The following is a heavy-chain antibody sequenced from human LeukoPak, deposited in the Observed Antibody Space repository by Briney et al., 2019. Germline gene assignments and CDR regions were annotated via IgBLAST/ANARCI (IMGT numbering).Heavy chain of an antibody. CDR3: ARDEGLVAGTWHAYDI. V-gene: IGHV3-23*01. CDR1: GFTFSAYA. Sequence: GGSLRLSCAASGFTFSAYALVWVRRAPGKGLEWVALVNSGDEAYYTDSVKGRFTFSRDNSKSTVYLQMNSLRAEDTAVYYCARDEGLVAGTWHAYDIWGQGTMVTVSS. D-gene: IGHD6-19*01. CDR2: VNSGDEA. J-gene: IGHJ3*02.